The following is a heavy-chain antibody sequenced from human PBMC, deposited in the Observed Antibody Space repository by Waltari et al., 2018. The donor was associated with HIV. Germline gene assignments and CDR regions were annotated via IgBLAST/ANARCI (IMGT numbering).Heavy chain of an antibody. J-gene: IGHJ4*02. CDR1: RYS. D-gene: IGHD4-17*01. CDR3: STSRQNNSYASDYGAYLLAS. V-gene: IGHV1-69*01. Sequence: RYSVSWVRQAPGQGLEWMGGVIPVFGTLNYAQKFKDRLTLIADEAKGTAYMELTNLRSEDTALYYCSTSRQNNSYASDYGAYLLASWGQGTLVTVSS. CDR2: VIPVFGTL.